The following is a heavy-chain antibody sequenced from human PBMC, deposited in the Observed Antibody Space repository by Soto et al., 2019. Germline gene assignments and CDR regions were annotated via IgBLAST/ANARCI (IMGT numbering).Heavy chain of an antibody. V-gene: IGHV3-23*01. CDR3: AEEGNSGSFFDY. J-gene: IGHJ4*02. CDR2: IRGSGGST. Sequence: EVQLLESGGGLVQPGGSLRLSCAASGFNFSNYAMSWVRQAPGKGLEWVSAIRGSGGSTYYADSVKGRFTISRDNSKNALYLQMDSLIAEDTDVYSCAEEGNSGSFFDYWGQGTLFAVAS. D-gene: IGHD2-15*01. CDR1: GFNFSNYA.